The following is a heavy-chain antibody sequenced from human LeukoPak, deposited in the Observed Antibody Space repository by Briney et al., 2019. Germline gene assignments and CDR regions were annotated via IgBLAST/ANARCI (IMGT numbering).Heavy chain of an antibody. D-gene: IGHD2-2*01. J-gene: IGHJ5*02. V-gene: IGHV5-51*01. CDR3: ARHGGVVPAAQGFDP. Sequence: GESLKISCRGSGFSFTNYWIAWVRQMPGKGLEWMGIIYPSDSDIRYSPSFQGHVTLSADKSISTAYLQWSSLKASDTAMYYCARHGGVVPAAQGFDPWGQGTLVTVSS. CDR1: GFSFTNYW. CDR2: IYPSDSDI.